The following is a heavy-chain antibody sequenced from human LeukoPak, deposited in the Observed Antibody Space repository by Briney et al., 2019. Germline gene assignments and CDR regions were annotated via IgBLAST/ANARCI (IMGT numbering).Heavy chain of an antibody. CDR1: GFTFSSYG. D-gene: IGHD3-3*01. J-gene: IGHJ6*02. CDR3: AREEFWSGYSQGYGMDV. V-gene: IGHV3-33*01. Sequence: GRSLRLSCAASGFTFSSYGMHWVRQAPGKGLEWVAVIWYDGSNKYYADSVKGRFTISRDNSKNTLYLQMNSLRAEGTAVYYCAREEFWSGYSQGYGMDVWGQGTTVTVSS. CDR2: IWYDGSNK.